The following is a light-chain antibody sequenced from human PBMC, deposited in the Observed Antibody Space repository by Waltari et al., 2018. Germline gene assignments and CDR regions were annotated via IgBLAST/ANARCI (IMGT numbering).Light chain of an antibody. CDR1: QGISSY. Sequence: DIQLTQSPSFLSASVGDRCPITCRASQGISSYLAWYQQKPGKAPKLLIYAASTLQSGVPSRFSGSGSGTEFTLTISSLQPEDFATYYCQQLNSYPRTFGPGTKVDIK. J-gene: IGKJ3*01. V-gene: IGKV1-9*01. CDR3: QQLNSYPRT. CDR2: AAS.